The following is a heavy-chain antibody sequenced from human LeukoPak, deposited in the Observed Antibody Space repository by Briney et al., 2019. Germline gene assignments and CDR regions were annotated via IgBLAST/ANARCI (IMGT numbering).Heavy chain of an antibody. CDR2: FHPEDGET. J-gene: IGHJ4*02. Sequence: ASVKVSCMVSGDTLTALSMHWVRQAPGKGLEWMGGFHPEDGETIYAQKFQGRVTMTEDTPTDTAYMELSSLRSDDTAVYYCTTGKIYCSTTSCSDDYWGQGTLVTVSS. CDR1: GDTLTALS. V-gene: IGHV1-24*01. CDR3: TTGKIYCSTTSCSDDY. D-gene: IGHD2-2*01.